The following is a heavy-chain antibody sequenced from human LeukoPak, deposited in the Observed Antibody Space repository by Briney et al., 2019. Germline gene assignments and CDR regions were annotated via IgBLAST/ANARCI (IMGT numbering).Heavy chain of an antibody. V-gene: IGHV3-66*01. CDR3: AKTKLAVAGTFDY. CDR2: IYSGGST. D-gene: IGHD6-19*01. J-gene: IGHJ4*02. Sequence: GGSLRLSCAASGFTVSSNYMSWVRQAPGKGLEWVSVIYSGGSTYYADSVKGRFTISRDNSKNTLYLQMNSLRAEDTAVYYCAKTKLAVAGTFDYWGQGTLVTVSS. CDR1: GFTVSSNY.